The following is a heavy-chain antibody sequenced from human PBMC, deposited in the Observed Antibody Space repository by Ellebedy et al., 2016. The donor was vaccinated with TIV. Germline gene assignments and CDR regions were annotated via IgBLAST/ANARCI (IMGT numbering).Heavy chain of an antibody. J-gene: IGHJ6*02. Sequence: GGSLRLSXAASGFTFNTYAMTWVRQAPGKGLEWVSAISGSAGGRYYADFVEGRFTISRDNSKNTLYLQMNSLRAEDTAVYYCARDVNYYDSSGYDSYYYGMDVWGQGTTVAVSS. CDR2: ISGSAGGR. V-gene: IGHV3-23*01. CDR3: ARDVNYYDSSGYDSYYYGMDV. D-gene: IGHD3-22*01. CDR1: GFTFNTYA.